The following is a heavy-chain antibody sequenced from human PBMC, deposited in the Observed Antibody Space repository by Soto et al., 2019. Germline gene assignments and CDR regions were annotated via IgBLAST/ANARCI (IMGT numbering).Heavy chain of an antibody. CDR3: ASTGRGYPVDNDAFDI. CDR1: GFTFSSYA. D-gene: IGHD3-3*01. CDR2: ISYDGSNK. V-gene: IGHV3-30-3*01. J-gene: IGHJ3*02. Sequence: QVQLVESGGGVVQPGRSLRLSCAASGFTFSSYAMHWVRQAPGKGLEWVAVISYDGSNKYYADSVKGRFTISRDNSKNTLYLQRNSLRAEDTAVYYCASTGRGYPVDNDAFDIWGQGTMVTVSS.